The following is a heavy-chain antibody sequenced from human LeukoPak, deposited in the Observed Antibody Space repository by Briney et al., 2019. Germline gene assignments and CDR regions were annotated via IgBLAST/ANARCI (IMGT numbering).Heavy chain of an antibody. J-gene: IGHJ4*02. CDR2: IYSSGDT. D-gene: IGHD4-11*01. V-gene: IGHV4-4*07. CDR1: GGSISGYY. Sequence: SETLSLTCSVSGGSISGYYWTWIRQPAGKGLEWIGRIYSSGDTNYNPSLKSRLTMSVDTSKNQFSLKLSSVTAADTAVYYCATDYSTHLGHFDSWGQGTLVTVSS. CDR3: ATDYSTHLGHFDS.